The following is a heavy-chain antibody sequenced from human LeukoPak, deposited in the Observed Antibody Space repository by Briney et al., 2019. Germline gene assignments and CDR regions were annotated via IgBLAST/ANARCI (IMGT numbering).Heavy chain of an antibody. CDR2: IYGGGST. CDR3: ARGRGKGSCSSTSCYPGGVFDS. Sequence: PGGSLRLSCAASGFTVSSNYMSWVRQAPGKGLEWVSVIYGGGSTYYADSVKGRFTISRDNSKNTLYLQMTSTRAEDTAVYYCARGRGKGSCSSTSCYPGGVFDSWGQGTLVTVSS. D-gene: IGHD2-2*01. V-gene: IGHV3-53*01. J-gene: IGHJ4*02. CDR1: GFTVSSNY.